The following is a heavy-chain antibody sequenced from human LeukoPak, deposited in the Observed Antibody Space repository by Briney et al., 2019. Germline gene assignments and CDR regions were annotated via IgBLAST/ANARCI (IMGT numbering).Heavy chain of an antibody. CDR3: ARDRGSSSWYAEYFQH. Sequence: GGSLRLSCAASGFTFSSYGMHWVRQAPGKGLEWVAVIRYDGSNKYYADSVKGRFTISRDNSKNTLYLQMNSLRAEDTAVYYCARDRGSSSWYAEYFQHWGQGTLVTVSS. CDR1: GFTFSSYG. V-gene: IGHV3-33*01. D-gene: IGHD6-13*01. CDR2: IRYDGSNK. J-gene: IGHJ1*01.